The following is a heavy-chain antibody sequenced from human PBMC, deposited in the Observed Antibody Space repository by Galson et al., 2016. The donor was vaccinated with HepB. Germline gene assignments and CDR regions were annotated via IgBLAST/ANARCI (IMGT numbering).Heavy chain of an antibody. Sequence: SLRLSCAASGFPFADFTMHWVRQAPGKGLQWVSLINWDGGGKYYAASVKGRFTISRDNSKNSLYLHMNSLTTEDTAFYYCAKAYNSSGGLDYWAQGTLVTVSS. D-gene: IGHD3-22*01. V-gene: IGHV3-43*01. J-gene: IGHJ4*02. CDR1: GFPFADFT. CDR3: AKAYNSSGGLDY. CDR2: INWDGGGK.